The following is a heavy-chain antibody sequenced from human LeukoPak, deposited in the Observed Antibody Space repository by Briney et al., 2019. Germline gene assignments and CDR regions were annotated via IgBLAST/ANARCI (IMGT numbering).Heavy chain of an antibody. V-gene: IGHV1-46*01. J-gene: IGHJ5*02. Sequence: GASVKVSCKASGYAFTSYHIHWMRQAPGQGLGWMGIIIPSSGSTTYAQKLQGRVTMTTDTSTSTAHMELRSLRSDDTAVYYCARATVTTDSDWVDPWGQGTLVTVSS. CDR2: IIPSSGST. D-gene: IGHD4-17*01. CDR1: GYAFTSYH. CDR3: ARATVTTDSDWVDP.